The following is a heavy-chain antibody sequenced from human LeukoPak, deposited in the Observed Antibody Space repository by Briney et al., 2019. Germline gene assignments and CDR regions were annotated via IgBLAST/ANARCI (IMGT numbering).Heavy chain of an antibody. Sequence: PGGSLRLSCAASGFTFSSYWMSWVRQAPGKGLEWVANIKQDGSEKYYVDSVKGRFTISRDNAKNSLYLQMNSLRAEDTAVYYCAREYDSSGYYYAYWGQGTLVTVSS. V-gene: IGHV3-7*01. CDR3: AREYDSSGYYYAY. CDR1: GFTFSSYW. D-gene: IGHD3-22*01. J-gene: IGHJ4*02. CDR2: IKQDGSEK.